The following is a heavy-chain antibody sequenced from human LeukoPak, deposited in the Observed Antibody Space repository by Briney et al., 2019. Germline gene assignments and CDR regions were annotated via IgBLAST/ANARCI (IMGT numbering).Heavy chain of an antibody. Sequence: SETLSLTCTVSVGSISSDYWSWIRQSPGKGRDWIGRIYTSGSTNYNPSLKSRVTMSVDTSKNQFSLKLSSVTAADTAVYYCARDRGIQRWYFDYWGQGTLVTVSS. J-gene: IGHJ4*02. CDR1: VGSISSDY. D-gene: IGHD6-13*01. V-gene: IGHV4-4*07. CDR3: ARDRGIQRWYFDY. CDR2: IYTSGST.